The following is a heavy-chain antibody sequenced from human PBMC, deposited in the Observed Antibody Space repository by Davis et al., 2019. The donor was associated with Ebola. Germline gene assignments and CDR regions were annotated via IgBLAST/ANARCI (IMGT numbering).Heavy chain of an antibody. CDR2: IVVGSVNT. CDR1: GFTSTSSA. V-gene: IGHV1-58*02. J-gene: IGHJ4*01. CDR3: AASAGTVGKFDY. D-gene: IGHD1-14*01. Sequence: AASVKVSCKASGFTSTSSAMQWVRQARGQRLEWIGSIVVGSVNTNYAQNFQGRVTITRDMSTSTSYLDLSNLRSEDTAVYFCAASAGTVGKFDYWGQGTLVTVSS.